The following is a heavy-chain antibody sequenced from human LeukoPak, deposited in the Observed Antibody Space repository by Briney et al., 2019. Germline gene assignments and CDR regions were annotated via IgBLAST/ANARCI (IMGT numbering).Heavy chain of an antibody. CDR1: GGSISSYY. CDR3: ARDLAYCGGDCYSG. J-gene: IGHJ3*01. D-gene: IGHD2-21*02. CDR2: IYTSGST. V-gene: IGHV4-4*07. Sequence: SETLSLTCTVSGGSISSYYWSWIRQPAGKGLEWIGRIYTSGSTNYNPSLKSRVTISVDTSKNQFSLKLTSMTAADTAVYYCARDLAYCGGDCYSGWGQGTMVTVSS.